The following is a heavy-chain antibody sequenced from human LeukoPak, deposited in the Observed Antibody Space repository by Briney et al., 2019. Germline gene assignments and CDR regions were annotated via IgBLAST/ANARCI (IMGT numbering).Heavy chain of an antibody. Sequence: GASVKVSCKASGYTSTGYYMHWVRQAPGQGLERMGRINPNGGGTNYAQKFQGSVTLTRDTSISTAYMELSRLRSDDTAVYYCARAEFGDFDYWGQGTLVTVSS. D-gene: IGHD3-10*01. CDR1: GYTSTGYY. J-gene: IGHJ4*02. CDR2: INPNGGGT. CDR3: ARAEFGDFDY. V-gene: IGHV1-2*06.